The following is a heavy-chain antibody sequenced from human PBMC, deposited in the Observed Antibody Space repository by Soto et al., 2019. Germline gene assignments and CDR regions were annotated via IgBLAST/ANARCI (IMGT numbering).Heavy chain of an antibody. V-gene: IGHV4-61*01. D-gene: IGHD4-17*01. CDR3: ARTTAVPNTLRSRYFFDY. CDR1: GGSVSNKTYY. J-gene: IGHJ4*02. CDR2: VYYSGTT. Sequence: SETLSLTCAVSGGSVSNKTYYWSWIRQPPGKRLEWIGYVYYSGTTNYNPSLKSRVTISVDLSKNQFSLRLSSVTTADTALYYCARTTAVPNTLRSRYFFDYWGQGTLVTVSS.